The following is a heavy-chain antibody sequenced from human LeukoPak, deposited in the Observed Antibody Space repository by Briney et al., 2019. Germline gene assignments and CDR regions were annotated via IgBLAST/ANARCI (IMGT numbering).Heavy chain of an antibody. D-gene: IGHD3-22*01. CDR3: ARDRRYYDSSWGFDL. Sequence: KPSETLSLTCTVSGGSISSYYWSWIRQPPGKGLEWNGYIYYSGSTNYNPSLKSRVTISVDTSKNQFSLKLSSVTAADTAVYYCARDRRYYDSSWGFDLWGRGTLVTVSS. V-gene: IGHV4-59*01. CDR1: GGSISSYY. CDR2: IYYSGST. J-gene: IGHJ2*01.